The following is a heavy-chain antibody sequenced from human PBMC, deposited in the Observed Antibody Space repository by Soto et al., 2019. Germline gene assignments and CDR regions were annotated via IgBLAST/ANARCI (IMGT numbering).Heavy chain of an antibody. CDR1: GGSISSSSYY. Sequence: TSETLSLTCTVSGGSISSSSYYWGWIRQPPGKGLEWIGSIYYSGSTYYNRSLKSRVTISVDTSKNQFSLKLSSVTAADTAVYYCARMGDRYSPAGMDVWSQGTTVTVAS. D-gene: IGHD5-12*01. V-gene: IGHV4-39*01. CDR3: ARMGDRYSPAGMDV. J-gene: IGHJ6*02. CDR2: IYYSGST.